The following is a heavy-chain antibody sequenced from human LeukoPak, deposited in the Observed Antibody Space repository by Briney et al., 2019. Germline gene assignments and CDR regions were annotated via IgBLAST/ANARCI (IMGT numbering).Heavy chain of an antibody. J-gene: IGHJ1*01. Sequence: SVKVSCKASGGTFSSYAISWVRQAPGQGLEWMGRIIPILGIANYAQTFQGRVTITADKSTSTAYMELSSLRSEGTAVYYCARAEGAGYRSSWYRAETFQPGGQG. CDR3: ARAEGAGYRSSWYRAETFQP. V-gene: IGHV1-69*04. D-gene: IGHD6-13*01. CDR1: GGTFSSYA. CDR2: IIPILGIA.